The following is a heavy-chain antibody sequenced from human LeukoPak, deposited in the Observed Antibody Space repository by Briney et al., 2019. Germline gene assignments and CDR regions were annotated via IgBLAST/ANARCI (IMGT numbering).Heavy chain of an antibody. Sequence: GGSLRLSCAASGFTFSTYAMSWVRQAPGKGLEWVSAISGSGGTTYYADSVKGRFTISRNNSKNTLYLQINSLRAEDTALYYCAKIAAVAASPYYYYGMDVWDQGTTVTVSS. J-gene: IGHJ6*02. D-gene: IGHD6-19*01. CDR2: ISGSGGTT. CDR1: GFTFSTYA. V-gene: IGHV3-23*01. CDR3: AKIAAVAASPYYYYGMDV.